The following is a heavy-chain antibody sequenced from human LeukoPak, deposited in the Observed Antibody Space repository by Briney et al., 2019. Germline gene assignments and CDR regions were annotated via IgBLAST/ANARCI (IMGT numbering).Heavy chain of an antibody. J-gene: IGHJ5*02. D-gene: IGHD2-2*01. CDR3: ARDKSEYCSSTSCYHWFDP. CDR2: INPNSGGT. V-gene: IGHV1-2*02. Sequence: ASVKVSCKASGYKFTDDYMHWVRQAPGQGLEWMGWINPNSGGTNYAQKFQGRVTMTRDTSISTAYMELSRLRSDDTAVYYCARDKSEYCSSTSCYHWFDPWGQGTLVTVSS. CDR1: GYKFTDDY.